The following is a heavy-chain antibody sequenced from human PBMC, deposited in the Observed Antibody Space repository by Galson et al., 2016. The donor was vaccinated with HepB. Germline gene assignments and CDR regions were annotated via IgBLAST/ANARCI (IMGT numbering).Heavy chain of an antibody. V-gene: IGHV3-53*01. CDR1: GFTFSTYD. CDR3: ARGKAVTGSDPLDP. Sequence: SLRLSCAASGFTFSTYDMHWVRQAPGKGLEWVSVIYSGDSTNYADSVKGRFTISRDNSKNTLYLQMNSLRVEDTAVYYCARGKAVTGSDPLDPWGQGTLVTVSS. D-gene: IGHD6-19*01. J-gene: IGHJ5*02. CDR2: IYSGDST.